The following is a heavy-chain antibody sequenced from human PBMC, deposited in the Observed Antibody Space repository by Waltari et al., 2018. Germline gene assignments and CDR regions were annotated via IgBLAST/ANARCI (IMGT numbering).Heavy chain of an antibody. CDR1: GGSISSGGYP. CDR2: IYHSGST. CDR3: ARGGAAAGTPRWFDP. D-gene: IGHD6-13*01. V-gene: IGHV4-30-2*01. Sequence: QLQLQESGSGLVKPSQTLSLTCAVSGGSISSGGYPWNWIRQPPGKGLEWIGYIYHSGSTYYNPSLKSRVTISVDRSKNQFSLKLSSVTAADTAVYYCARGGAAAGTPRWFDPWGQGTLVTVSS. J-gene: IGHJ5*02.